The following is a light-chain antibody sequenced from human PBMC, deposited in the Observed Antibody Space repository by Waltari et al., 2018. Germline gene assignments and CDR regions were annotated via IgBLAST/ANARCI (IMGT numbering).Light chain of an antibody. J-gene: IGKJ1*01. CDR2: WAS. V-gene: IGKV4-1*01. Sequence: DSMCAQTPDCLPVSLGERDTNNCLQSQCVLYSSNNKNNLAWYHQKQGHPPKLLIYWASTREAGVPHRFIGSGSATDFSLTISSLQAEDVAVFYCQQYYSTPWTFGRGTKVEIK. CDR3: QQYYSTPWT. CDR1: QCVLYSSNNKNN.